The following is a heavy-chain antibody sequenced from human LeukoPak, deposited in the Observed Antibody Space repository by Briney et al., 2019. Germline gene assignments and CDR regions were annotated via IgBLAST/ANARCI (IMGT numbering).Heavy chain of an antibody. CDR2: IYSGSST. CDR3: TRTHDAFPI. J-gene: IGHJ3*02. Sequence: GGSLRLSCAASGVTVSSNYMTWVCQAPGKGLEWVSLIYSGSSTYYADSVKGRFTVSRDNYKNTLYLQLTRLRAEDPAVYYCTRTHDAFPIWGQGTKVTVSS. CDR1: GVTVSSNY. V-gene: IGHV3-53*01.